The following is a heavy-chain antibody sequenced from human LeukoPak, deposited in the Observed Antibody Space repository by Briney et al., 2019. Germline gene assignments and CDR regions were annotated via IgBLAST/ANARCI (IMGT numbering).Heavy chain of an antibody. V-gene: IGHV3-21*01. Sequence: GGSLRLSCAASGFTFSSYTFFWVRQAPGEGLEWVASITSTSTYIYYADSVQGRFAVTRDNAKNSLYLQMNSLRAEDTAVFYCVRRGPNNSGLDYWGQGTLVTVSS. D-gene: IGHD5-12*01. CDR3: VRRGPNNSGLDY. J-gene: IGHJ4*02. CDR2: ITSTSTYI. CDR1: GFTFSSYT.